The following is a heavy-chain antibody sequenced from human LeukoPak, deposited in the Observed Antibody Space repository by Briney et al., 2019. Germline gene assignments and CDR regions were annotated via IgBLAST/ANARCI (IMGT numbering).Heavy chain of an antibody. D-gene: IGHD3-3*01. J-gene: IGHJ5*02. CDR3: ASHDFWSGLGWFDP. V-gene: IGHV3-66*02. CDR1: GFTVSSNY. CDR2: IYSGGST. Sequence: GGSLRLSCAASGFTVSSNYMSWVRQAPGKGLEWVSVIYSGGSTYYADSVKGRFTISRDNSKNTLYLQMNSLRAEYTAVYYCASHDFWSGLGWFDPWGQGTLVTVSS.